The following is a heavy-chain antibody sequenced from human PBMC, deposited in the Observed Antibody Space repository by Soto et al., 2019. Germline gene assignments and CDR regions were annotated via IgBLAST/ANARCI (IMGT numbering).Heavy chain of an antibody. CDR1: GYSISSGYY. CDR3: ARVESWDSSGHDAFAI. V-gene: IGHV4-38-2*01. CDR2: IYHSGST. Sequence: SETLSLTCAVSGYSISSGYYWGWIRQPPGKGLEWIGSIYHSGSTYYNPSLKSRVTISVDTSKNQFSLKLSSVTAADTAVYYCARVESWDSSGHDAFAIWGQRTMDTGSS. J-gene: IGHJ3*02. D-gene: IGHD3-22*01.